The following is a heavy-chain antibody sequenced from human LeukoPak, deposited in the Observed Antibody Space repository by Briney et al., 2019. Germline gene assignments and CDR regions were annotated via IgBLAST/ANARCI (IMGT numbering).Heavy chain of an antibody. V-gene: IGHV3-23*01. CDR1: GFTFSSYA. Sequence: GGSLRLSCAASGFTFSSYAMSWVRQAPGKGLEWVSAISGSGGSTYYADSVKGRFTISRDNSKNTLYLQMNSLRAEDTAVYYCAKGGYCSSTRCYGDWFDPWGQGTLVTVSS. CDR2: ISGSGGST. CDR3: AKGGYCSSTRCYGDWFDP. D-gene: IGHD2-2*01. J-gene: IGHJ5*02.